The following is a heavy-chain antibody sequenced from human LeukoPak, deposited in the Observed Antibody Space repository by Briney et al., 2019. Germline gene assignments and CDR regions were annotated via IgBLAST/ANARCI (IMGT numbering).Heavy chain of an antibody. CDR2: INSDGINT. D-gene: IGHD2-15*01. CDR1: GFTFSNYW. V-gene: IGHV3-74*01. J-gene: IGHJ4*02. Sequence: PGGSLRLSCAASGFTFSNYWMHWVRQAPGKGLVWVSRINSDGINTSYADSVKGRFTISRDNSKNTLYLQMNSLRAEDTAVYYCAKSGNKGYCSGGSCYQIDYWGQGTLVTVSS. CDR3: AKSGNKGYCSGGSCYQIDY.